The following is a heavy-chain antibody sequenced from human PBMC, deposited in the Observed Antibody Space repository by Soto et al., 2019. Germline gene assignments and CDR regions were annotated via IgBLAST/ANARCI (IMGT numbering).Heavy chain of an antibody. CDR3: ARDLNYGDYLIDAFDI. CDR2: ISAYNGNT. D-gene: IGHD4-17*01. CDR1: GYTFTSYG. Sequence: QVQLVQSGAEVKKPGASVKVSCKASGYTFTSYGIIWVRQAPGQGLAWMGWISAYNGNTNYAQKLQGRVTMTTDTSTSTAYMELRSLRSDDTAVYYCARDLNYGDYLIDAFDIWGQGTMVTVSS. J-gene: IGHJ3*02. V-gene: IGHV1-18*01.